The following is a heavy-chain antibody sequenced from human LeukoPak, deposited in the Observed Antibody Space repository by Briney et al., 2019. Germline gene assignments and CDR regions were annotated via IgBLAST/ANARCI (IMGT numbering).Heavy chain of an antibody. V-gene: IGHV1-2*02. CDR2: INPNSGGT. J-gene: IGHJ5*02. D-gene: IGHD6-13*01. CDR3: AREATPGTNWFDP. Sequence: ASVEVSCKASGYTFNVYYIHWVRQAPGQGLEWMGWINPNSGGTNYVQKFQGRVTMTRDTSISTAYMELNRLKSDDTAVYFCAREATPGTNWFDPWGQGTLVTVSS. CDR1: GYTFNVYY.